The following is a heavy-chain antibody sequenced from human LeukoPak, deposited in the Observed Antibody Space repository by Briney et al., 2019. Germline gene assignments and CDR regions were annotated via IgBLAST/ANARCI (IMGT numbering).Heavy chain of an antibody. D-gene: IGHD2-2*01. CDR1: GYTFTSYA. Sequence: GASVKVSCKASGYTFTSYAMHWVRQAPGQRLEWMGWINAGNGNTKYSQKFQGRVTITRDTSASTAYMELSSLRSEDTAVYYCASLPQRYCSSTSCYNGRFDPWGQGTLVTVSS. CDR2: INAGNGNT. J-gene: IGHJ5*02. CDR3: ASLPQRYCSSTSCYNGRFDP. V-gene: IGHV1-3*01.